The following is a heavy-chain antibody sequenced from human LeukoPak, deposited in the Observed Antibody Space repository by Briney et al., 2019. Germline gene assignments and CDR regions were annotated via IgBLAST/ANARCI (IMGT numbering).Heavy chain of an antibody. CDR3: ARSVVEATYTHYDAFDI. V-gene: IGHV1-69*05. CDR2: IIPIFGTA. D-gene: IGHD1-26*01. Sequence: GASVKVSCKASGGTFSSYAISWVRQAPGQGLEWMGGIIPIFGTANYAQKFQGRVTITTDESTSTAYMELSSLRSEDTAVYYCARSVVEATYTHYDAFDIWGQGTMVTVSS. J-gene: IGHJ3*02. CDR1: GGTFSSYA.